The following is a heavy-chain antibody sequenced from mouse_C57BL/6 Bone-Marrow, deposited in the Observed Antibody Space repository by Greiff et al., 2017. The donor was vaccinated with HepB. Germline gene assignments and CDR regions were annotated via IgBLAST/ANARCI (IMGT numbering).Heavy chain of an antibody. J-gene: IGHJ2*01. CDR2: ISYDGSN. Sequence: ESGPGLVKPSQSLSLTCSVTGYSITSGYYWNWIRQFPGNKLEWMGYISYDGSNNYNPSLKNRISITRDTSKNQFFLKLNSVTTEDTATYYCARDPSWGQGTTLTVSS. CDR3: ARDPS. CDR1: GYSITSGYY. V-gene: IGHV3-6*01.